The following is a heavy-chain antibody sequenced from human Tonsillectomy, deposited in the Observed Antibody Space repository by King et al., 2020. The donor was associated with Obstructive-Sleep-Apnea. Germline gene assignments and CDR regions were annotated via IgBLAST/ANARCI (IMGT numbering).Heavy chain of an antibody. CDR2: ISSSSSYI. J-gene: IGHJ3*02. V-gene: IGHV3-21*01. CDR1: GFSFSSYS. Sequence: VQLVESGGGLVKPGGSLRLSCAASGFSFSSYSMNWVRQAPGKGLEWVSSISSSSSYIYYADSVKGRFTISRDNAKNSLYLQMNSLRAEDTAVYYCARERPYSSGWYIKWGDAFDIWGQGTMVTVSS. CDR3: ARERPYSSGWYIKWGDAFDI. D-gene: IGHD6-19*01.